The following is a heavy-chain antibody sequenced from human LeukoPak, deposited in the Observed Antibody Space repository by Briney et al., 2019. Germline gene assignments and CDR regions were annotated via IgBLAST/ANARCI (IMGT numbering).Heavy chain of an antibody. Sequence: GGSLRLSCAASGFTFSSYSMNWVRQAPGKGLEWVSYVSSSSSTIYYADSVKGRFTISRDNAKNSLYLQMNSLRAEDTAVYYCASETVAGSAEYFQHWGQGTLVTVSS. CDR3: ASETVAGSAEYFQH. D-gene: IGHD6-19*01. CDR2: VSSSSSTI. CDR1: GFTFSSYS. V-gene: IGHV3-48*01. J-gene: IGHJ1*01.